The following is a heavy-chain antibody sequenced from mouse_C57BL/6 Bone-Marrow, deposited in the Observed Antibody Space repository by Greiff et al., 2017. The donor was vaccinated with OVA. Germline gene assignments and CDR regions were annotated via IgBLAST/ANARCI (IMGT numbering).Heavy chain of an antibody. J-gene: IGHJ1*03. Sequence: QVQLQQSGAELLKPGASLKLSCKATGYTFTGYWIEWVKQRPGHGLEWIGESLPGSGSTNYNEKFKGKATVTADTSSNTAYMQLNSLTTEDSAIYYCARKHDYGGYWYYDVWGTGTTVTVSS. CDR1: GYTFTGYW. V-gene: IGHV1-9*01. CDR2: SLPGSGST. CDR3: ARKHDYGGYWYYDV. D-gene: IGHD2-4*01.